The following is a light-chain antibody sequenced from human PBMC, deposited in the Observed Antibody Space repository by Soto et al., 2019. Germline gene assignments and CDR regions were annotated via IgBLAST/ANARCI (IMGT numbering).Light chain of an antibody. CDR1: QSISSY. CDR3: QQSYSTPPT. J-gene: IGKJ4*01. CDR2: AAS. V-gene: IGKV1-39*01. Sequence: DIQMNPSPSSLSASVGDRVTITCRASQSISSYLNWYQQKPGKAPKLLIYAASSLQSGVPSRFSGSGSGTDFTLTISSLQPEDFATYYCQQSYSTPPTCGGGTKVEIK.